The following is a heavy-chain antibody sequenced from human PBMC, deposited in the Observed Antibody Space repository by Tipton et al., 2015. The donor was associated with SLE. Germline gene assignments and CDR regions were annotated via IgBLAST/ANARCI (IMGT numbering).Heavy chain of an antibody. CDR1: GFTFSSYG. Sequence: SLRLSCAASGFTFSSYGMHWVRQAPGKGLEWVAFIRYDGSNKYYADSVKGRFTISRDNSKNTLYLQMNSLRAEDTAVYCCASLAYCGGDCLSDAFDIWGQGTMVTVSS. D-gene: IGHD2-21*01. CDR2: IRYDGSNK. J-gene: IGHJ3*02. CDR3: ASLAYCGGDCLSDAFDI. V-gene: IGHV3-30*02.